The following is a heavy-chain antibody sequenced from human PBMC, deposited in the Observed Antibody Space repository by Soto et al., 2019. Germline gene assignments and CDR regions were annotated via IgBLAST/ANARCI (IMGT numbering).Heavy chain of an antibody. CDR2: ISGGGVGT. J-gene: IGHJ4*02. CDR1: GFAFSTYG. Sequence: VQLLESGGGLVQPGGSLRLSCAASGFAFSTYGMSWVRQAPGKGLEWVSGISGGGVGTYYADSVQGRFTISRDNSKNTVFLQMNSLRAEDTAMYYCAKGSPFDNWGQGNLVTVSS. V-gene: IGHV3-23*01. CDR3: AKGSPFDN.